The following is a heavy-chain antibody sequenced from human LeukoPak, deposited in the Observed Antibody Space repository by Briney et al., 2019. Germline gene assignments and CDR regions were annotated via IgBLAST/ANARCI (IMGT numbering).Heavy chain of an antibody. Sequence: PGGSLRLSCAASGFTFSSYSMNWVRQAPGKGLEWVSSISSSSSYIYYADSVKGRFTISRDNAKNSLYLQMNSLRAEDTAVYYCARWGYCSSTICYDSSDAFDIWGQGTMVTVSS. J-gene: IGHJ3*02. D-gene: IGHD2-2*01. CDR3: ARWGYCSSTICYDSSDAFDI. CDR2: ISSSSSYI. V-gene: IGHV3-21*01. CDR1: GFTFSSYS.